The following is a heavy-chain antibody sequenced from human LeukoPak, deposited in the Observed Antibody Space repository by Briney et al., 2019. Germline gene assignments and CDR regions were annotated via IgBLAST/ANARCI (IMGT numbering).Heavy chain of an antibody. Sequence: GGSLRLSCAASGCTYSTYAMRWVRQAPGKGLEWVAVISHDGSSEFYADSVRGRFTISRDNSKNTLYLQMNSLRVEDTAVYYCAREVLVRGVHYYGMDVWGQGTTVTVPS. J-gene: IGHJ6*02. CDR2: ISHDGSSE. CDR1: GCTYSTYA. CDR3: AREVLVRGVHYYGMDV. D-gene: IGHD3-10*01. V-gene: IGHV3-30-3*01.